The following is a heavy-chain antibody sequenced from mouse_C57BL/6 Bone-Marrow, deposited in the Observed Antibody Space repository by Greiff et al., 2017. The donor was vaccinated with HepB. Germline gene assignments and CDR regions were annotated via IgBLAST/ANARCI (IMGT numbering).Heavy chain of an antibody. CDR2: INPNYGTT. D-gene: IGHD1-1*01. CDR1: GYSFTDYN. J-gene: IGHJ1*03. CDR3: ARYYYGSSYVDWYFDV. Sequence: VHVKQSGPELVKPGASVKISCKASGYSFTDYNMNWVKQSNGKSLEWIGVINPNYGTTSYNQKFKGKATLTVDQSSSTAYMQLNSLTSEDSAVYDCARYYYGSSYVDWYFDVWGTGTTVTVSS. V-gene: IGHV1-39*01.